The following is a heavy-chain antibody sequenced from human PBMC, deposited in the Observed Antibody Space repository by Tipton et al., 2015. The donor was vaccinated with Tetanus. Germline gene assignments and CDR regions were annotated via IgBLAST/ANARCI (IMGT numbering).Heavy chain of an antibody. J-gene: IGHJ4*02. Sequence: SLRLSCAASGFSLSSNGMHWARQAPGKGLEWEAVIWYDGVNKKYADSVKGRFTISRDNYKNTLYLQMNSLRAEDTAVYYCVRDSGAYCGGYCYTGLDYWGQGTLVTVSS. D-gene: IGHD2-21*02. V-gene: IGHV3-33*01. CDR1: GFSLSSNG. CDR2: IWYDGVNK. CDR3: VRDSGAYCGGYCYTGLDY.